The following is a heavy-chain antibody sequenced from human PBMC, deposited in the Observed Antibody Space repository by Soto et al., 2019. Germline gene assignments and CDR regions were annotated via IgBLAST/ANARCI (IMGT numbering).Heavy chain of an antibody. CDR2: INHSGST. D-gene: IGHD3-3*01. J-gene: IGHJ6*03. CDR1: GGSFSGYY. V-gene: IGHV4-34*01. CDR3: ALLRVAHYYYYYMDV. Sequence: SETLSLTCAVYGGSFSGYYWSWIRQPPGKGLEWIGEINHSGSTNYNPSLKSRVTISVDTSKNQFSLKLSSVTAADTAVYYCALLRVAHYYYYYMDVWGKGTTVTVSS.